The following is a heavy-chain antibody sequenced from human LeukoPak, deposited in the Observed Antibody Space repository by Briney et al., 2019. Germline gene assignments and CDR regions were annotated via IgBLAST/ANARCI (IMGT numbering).Heavy chain of an antibody. CDR3: ARGFEYFQH. Sequence: PSETLSLTCTVSGGSISSYYWSWIRQPPGKGLEWIGYIYCSGSTNYNPSLKSRVTISVDTSKNQFSLKLSSVTAADTAVYYCARGFEYFQHWGQGTLVTVSS. V-gene: IGHV4-59*01. CDR2: IYCSGST. CDR1: GGSISSYY. J-gene: IGHJ1*01.